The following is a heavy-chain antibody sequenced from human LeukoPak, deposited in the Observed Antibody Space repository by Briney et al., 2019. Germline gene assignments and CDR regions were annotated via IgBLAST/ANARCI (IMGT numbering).Heavy chain of an antibody. CDR3: ARVRRGVRKGYFDY. V-gene: IGHV3-53*01. D-gene: IGHD2-8*02. CDR1: GFTVSSNY. Sequence: GGSLRLSCAASGFTVSSNYMSWVRQAPGKGLEWVSVIYSGGSTYYADSVKGRFTISRDNSKNTLYLQMNSLRAEDTAVYYCARVRRGVRKGYFDYWGQGTLVTVSS. J-gene: IGHJ4*02. CDR2: IYSGGST.